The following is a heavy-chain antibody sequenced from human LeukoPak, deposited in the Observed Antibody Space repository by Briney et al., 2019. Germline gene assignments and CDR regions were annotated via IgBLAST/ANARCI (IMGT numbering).Heavy chain of an antibody. D-gene: IGHD3-10*01. CDR3: ARDLGYGFGDFDY. CDR2: TYYRSKWYN. CDR1: GDTVSNKRSA. V-gene: IGHV6-1*01. Sequence: SQTLSLTCAISGDTVSNKRSAWNWIRQSPSRGLEWLGRTYYRSKWYNDYAVSVKSRITINPDTSKNQFSLQLNSVTPEDTAVYYCARDLGYGFGDFDYWGQGTLVTVSS. J-gene: IGHJ4*02.